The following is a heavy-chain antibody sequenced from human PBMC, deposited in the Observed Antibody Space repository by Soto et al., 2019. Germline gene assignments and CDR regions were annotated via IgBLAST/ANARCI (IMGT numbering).Heavy chain of an antibody. CDR1: GGSISSYY. D-gene: IGHD5-18*01. Sequence: QVQLQESGPGLVKPSETLSLTCTVSGGSISSYYWSWIRQPPGKGLEWIGYIYYTGSTNYNPSRKSRVTISVDTSKNQFSLKVSSVTAADTAVYYCARHRDSYGSGDFDYWGQGTLVTVSS. J-gene: IGHJ4*02. CDR3: ARHRDSYGSGDFDY. CDR2: IYYTGST. V-gene: IGHV4-59*08.